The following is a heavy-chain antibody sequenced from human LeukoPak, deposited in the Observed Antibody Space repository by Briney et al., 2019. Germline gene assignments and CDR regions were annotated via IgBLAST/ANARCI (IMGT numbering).Heavy chain of an antibody. J-gene: IGHJ4*02. D-gene: IGHD5-12*01. CDR3: ARGGYRGFDYEY. V-gene: IGHV3-9*01. CDR2: ISWNSGSI. Sequence: GRSLRLSCAASGFTFDDYAMHWVRQAPGKGLEWVSGISWNSGSIGYADSVKGRFTISRDNAKNSLYLQMNSLRAEDTALYYCARGGYRGFDYEYWGQGTLVTVSS. CDR1: GFTFDDYA.